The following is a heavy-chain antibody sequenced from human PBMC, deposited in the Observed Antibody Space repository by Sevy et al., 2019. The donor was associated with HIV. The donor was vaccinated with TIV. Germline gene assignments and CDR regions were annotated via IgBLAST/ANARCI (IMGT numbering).Heavy chain of an antibody. CDR1: GFTFSSYG. CDR2: ISYDGSNK. D-gene: IGHD3-22*01. J-gene: IGHJ3*02. CDR3: AKANLDSSGSYDAFDI. V-gene: IGHV3-30*18. Sequence: GGSLRLSCAASGFTFSSYGMHWVRQAPGKGLEWVAVISYDGSNKYYADSVKGRFTISRDNSKNTLYLQMNSLRAEDTAVYYCAKANLDSSGSYDAFDIWGQGTMVTVSS.